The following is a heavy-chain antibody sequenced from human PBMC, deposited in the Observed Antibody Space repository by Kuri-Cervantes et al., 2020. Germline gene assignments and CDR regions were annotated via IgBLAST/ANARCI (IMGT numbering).Heavy chain of an antibody. J-gene: IGHJ4*02. D-gene: IGHD3-9*01. V-gene: IGHV3-7*03. CDR3: ARGRETGRYFDWSLGY. CDR1: GFTFSSYW. Sequence: GSLRLSCTASGFTFSSYWMSWVRQAPGKGLEWVANIKQDGSEKYYVDSVKGRLTISRDNAKNSLYLQMNSLRAEDTAVYYCARGRETGRYFDWSLGYWGQGTLVTVSS. CDR2: IKQDGSEK.